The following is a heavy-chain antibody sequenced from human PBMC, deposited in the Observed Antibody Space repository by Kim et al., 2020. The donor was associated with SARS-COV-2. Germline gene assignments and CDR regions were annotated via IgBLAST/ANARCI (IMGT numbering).Heavy chain of an antibody. Sequence: GGSLRLSCAASGFTFSSYIMNWVRQAPGKGLEWVSSISSSSSYIYYADSVKGRFTISRDNAKNSLYLQMNSLRAEDTAVYYCARDHVNYYMDVWGKGTTVTVSS. CDR3: ARDHVNYYMDV. CDR2: ISSSSSYI. V-gene: IGHV3-21*01. CDR1: GFTFSSYI. J-gene: IGHJ6*03.